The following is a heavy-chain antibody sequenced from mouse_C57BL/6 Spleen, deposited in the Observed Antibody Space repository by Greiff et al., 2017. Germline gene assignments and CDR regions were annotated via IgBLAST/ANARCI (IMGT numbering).Heavy chain of an antibody. Sequence: VQLQQSVAELVRPGASVKLSCTASGFNIKNTYMHWVKQRPEQGLEWIGRIDPANGNTKYAPKFQGKATITADTSSNTAYLQLSSLTSEDTAIYYCARSPITTVVATDYWYFDVWATGTTVTVSS. CDR2: IDPANGNT. V-gene: IGHV14-3*01. CDR3: ARSPITTVVATDYWYFDV. J-gene: IGHJ1*03. CDR1: GFNIKNTY. D-gene: IGHD1-1*01.